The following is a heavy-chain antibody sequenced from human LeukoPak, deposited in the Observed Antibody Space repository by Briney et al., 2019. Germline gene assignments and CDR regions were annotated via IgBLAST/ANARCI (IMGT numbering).Heavy chain of an antibody. J-gene: IGHJ6*03. CDR2: NRGSGGNT. V-gene: IGHV3-23*01. D-gene: IGHD1-26*01. CDR1: GFTFSSYA. CDR3: AKAARVRIVGGSDYYMDV. Sequence: GGSLRLSCAASGFTFSSYAMSWVRQTPGRGREWVSANRGSGGNTYSADSVKAGFTISRDTSKNTLSLQMISLRAEDTAVYYGAKAARVRIVGGSDYYMDVWGKGTTVTVSS.